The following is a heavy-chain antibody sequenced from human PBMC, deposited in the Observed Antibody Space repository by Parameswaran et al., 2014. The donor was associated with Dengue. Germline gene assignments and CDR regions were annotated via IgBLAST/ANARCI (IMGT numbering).Heavy chain of an antibody. Sequence: WVRQAPGQGLEWMGWINPNSGGTNYAQKFQGRVTMTRDTSISTAYMELSRLRSDDTAVYYCARGRDDDFWSGYYTRGVGSYYYMDVWGKGTTVTVSS. D-gene: IGHD3-3*01. V-gene: IGHV1-2*02. CDR3: ARGRDDDFWSGYYTRGVGSYYYMDV. J-gene: IGHJ6*03. CDR2: INPNSGGT.